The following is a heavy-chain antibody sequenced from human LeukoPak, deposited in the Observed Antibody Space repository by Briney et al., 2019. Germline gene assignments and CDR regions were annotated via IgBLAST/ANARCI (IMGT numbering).Heavy chain of an antibody. J-gene: IGHJ4*02. V-gene: IGHV3-7*01. CDR1: GFMFSPHW. D-gene: IGHD3-22*01. CDR2: IRKDGSET. Sequence: GGSLRLSCAASGFMFSPHWMSWVRRAPGRGLEWVANIRKDGSETHYVDSVEGRFTISRDNAKESLYLQMNSLRAEDTAVYYCARSKYYDSSGYYFDYWGQGTLVTVSS. CDR3: ARSKYYDSSGYYFDY.